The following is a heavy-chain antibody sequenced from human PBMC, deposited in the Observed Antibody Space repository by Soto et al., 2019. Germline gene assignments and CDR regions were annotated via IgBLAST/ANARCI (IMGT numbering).Heavy chain of an antibody. CDR2: ISWNSGSI. D-gene: IGHD1-1*01. Sequence: GGSLRLSCAASGFTFDDYAMHWVRQAPGKGLEWVSGISWNSGSIGYADSVKGRFTISRDNAKNSLYLQMNSLRAEDTALYYCAKDIAPRPHLDPVGERRGYWGQEALVTVSS. J-gene: IGHJ4*02. V-gene: IGHV3-9*01. CDR1: GFTFDDYA. CDR3: AKDIAPRPHLDPVGERRGY.